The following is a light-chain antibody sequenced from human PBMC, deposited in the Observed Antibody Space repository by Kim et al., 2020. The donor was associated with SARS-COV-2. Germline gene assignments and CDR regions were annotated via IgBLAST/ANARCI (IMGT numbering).Light chain of an antibody. CDR2: QDS. Sequence: SVCPGQKASISCAGEKVGYKSAWWCQQKTGPSPVRVIYQDSKRPSGIPERFSGAICGNKGALSISGTHTMDEAEFYCDTWDRSTAGFGGGTQRTVL. CDR3: DTWDRSTAG. J-gene: IGLJ2*01. V-gene: IGLV3-1*01. CDR1: KVGYKS.